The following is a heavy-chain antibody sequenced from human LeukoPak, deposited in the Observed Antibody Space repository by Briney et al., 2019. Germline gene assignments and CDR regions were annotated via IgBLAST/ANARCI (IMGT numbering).Heavy chain of an antibody. CDR1: GGSISSSSYY. Sequence: SETLPLTCTVSGGSISSSSYYRGWIRQPPGKGLEWIGSIYYSGSTYYNPSLKSRVTISVDTSKNQFSLKLSSVTAADTAVYFCARLLSNNWFDPWGQGTLVTVSS. CDR2: IYYSGST. CDR3: ARLLSNNWFDP. J-gene: IGHJ5*02. D-gene: IGHD3-3*01. V-gene: IGHV4-39*07.